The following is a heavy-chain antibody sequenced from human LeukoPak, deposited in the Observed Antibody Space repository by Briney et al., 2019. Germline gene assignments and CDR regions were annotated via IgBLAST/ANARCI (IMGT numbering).Heavy chain of an antibody. CDR3: VSGYDFWSGYFYFDY. CDR2: IYSGGST. J-gene: IGHJ4*02. D-gene: IGHD3-3*01. CDR1: GFTVSSNF. V-gene: IGHV3-66*01. Sequence: GGSLRLSCAASGFTVSSNFMTWVRQAPGKGLEYVSVIYSGGSTYYADSVKGRFTISRDNSKNTLYLQMNSLRAEDTAVYYCVSGYDFWSGYFYFDYWGQGTLVTVSS.